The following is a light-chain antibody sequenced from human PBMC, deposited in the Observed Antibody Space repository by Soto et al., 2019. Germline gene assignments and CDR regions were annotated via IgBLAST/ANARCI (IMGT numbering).Light chain of an antibody. CDR3: QQYSSLPLT. Sequence: EIVLRQSPGTLSLSPGERATLSCRTSQSVRSSHLAWYQQKPGQAPRLLIYGASSRATGIPDRFSGSGSGTDFTLTISRLEPEDFAVYHCQQYSSLPLTFGGGTKVDIK. CDR1: QSVRSSH. CDR2: GAS. J-gene: IGKJ4*01. V-gene: IGKV3-20*01.